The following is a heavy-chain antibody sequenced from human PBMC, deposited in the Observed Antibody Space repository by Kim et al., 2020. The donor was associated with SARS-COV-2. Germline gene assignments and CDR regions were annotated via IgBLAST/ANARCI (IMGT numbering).Heavy chain of an antibody. Sequence: GGSLRLSCAASGFTFSRYAMSWVRQAPGKGLEWVSAISGSGGSTYYGGSVKGRFTISRDNSKNTRYLQMNSLRAEDTAVYYCAKDSGNDYGDQFDYWGQGTLVTVSS. V-gene: IGHV3-23*01. CDR2: ISGSGGST. J-gene: IGHJ4*02. D-gene: IGHD4-17*01. CDR3: AKDSGNDYGDQFDY. CDR1: GFTFSRYA.